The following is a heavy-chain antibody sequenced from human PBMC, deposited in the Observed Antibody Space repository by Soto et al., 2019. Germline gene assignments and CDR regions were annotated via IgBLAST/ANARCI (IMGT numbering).Heavy chain of an antibody. CDR2: IIPLYGTT. V-gene: IGHV1-69*01. D-gene: IGHD1-26*01. J-gene: IGHJ3*02. CDR1: GGTSSSNA. CDR3: ARVTGSHYVGAFDI. Sequence: QVQLVQSGAEVKKTGSSVKVSCKASGGTSSSNAISWVRQAPGQGLEWMGGIIPLYGTTNYARKFRGRVTISEDESTSTVYMKLTSLRFEDTAVYFCARVTGSHYVGAFDIWGQGTMVIVSS.